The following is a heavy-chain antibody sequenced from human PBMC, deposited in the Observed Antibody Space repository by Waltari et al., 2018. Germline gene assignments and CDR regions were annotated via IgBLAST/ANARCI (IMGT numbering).Heavy chain of an antibody. CDR3: ARRLVVAGTLDVFDL. D-gene: IGHD2-15*01. Sequence: EVPLVESGGDLIQPGGSLRLSCAASGFTVNSNYINWVRQSPGKGLEWVSVVYVTGNTDYADSVKGRFTTSRDNSKNTVYLQMDSLRVEDTATYYCARRLVVAGTLDVFDLWGQGTRVIVSS. CDR2: VYVTGNT. CDR1: GFTVNSNY. V-gene: IGHV3-53*03. J-gene: IGHJ3*01.